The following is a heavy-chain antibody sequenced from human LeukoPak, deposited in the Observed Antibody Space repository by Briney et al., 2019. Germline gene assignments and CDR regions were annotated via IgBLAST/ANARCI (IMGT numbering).Heavy chain of an antibody. CDR2: INPSGGST. V-gene: IGHV1-46*01. Sequence: ASVKVSCKASGYTFTSYYMHWVRQAPGQGLEWMGIINPSGGSTSYAQKFQGWVTMTRDTSISTAYMELSRLRSDDTAVYYCARDVDCSGGSCYYFDYWGQGTLVTVSS. CDR3: ARDVDCSGGSCYYFDY. CDR1: GYTFTSYY. J-gene: IGHJ4*02. D-gene: IGHD2-15*01.